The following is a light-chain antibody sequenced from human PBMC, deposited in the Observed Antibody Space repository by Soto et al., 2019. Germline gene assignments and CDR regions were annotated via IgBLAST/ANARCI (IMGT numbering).Light chain of an antibody. CDR1: SSDVGGYNY. J-gene: IGLJ1*01. Sequence: QSALTQPPSASGSPGQSVTISCTGTSSDVGGYNYVSWYQQHPGKAPKLIIYEDSKRPSGVPDRFSGSKSGNTASLTVSGLQAEDEADYYCSSYVGSNNFVFGTGTKLTVL. CDR3: SSYVGSNNFV. V-gene: IGLV2-8*01. CDR2: EDS.